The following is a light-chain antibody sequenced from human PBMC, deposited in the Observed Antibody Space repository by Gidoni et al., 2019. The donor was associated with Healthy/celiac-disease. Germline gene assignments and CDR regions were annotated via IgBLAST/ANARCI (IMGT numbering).Light chain of an antibody. CDR3: QQYNSYSWT. V-gene: IGKV1-5*01. CDR1: QSISSW. J-gene: IGKJ1*01. Sequence: DIQMTQSPSTLSASVGDRVTIPCRASQSISSWLAWYQQKPGKAPKLRIYDASSLESGVPSRFSGSVSGTEFTLTISSLQPDDFATYYCQQYNSYSWTFGQGTKVEIK. CDR2: DAS.